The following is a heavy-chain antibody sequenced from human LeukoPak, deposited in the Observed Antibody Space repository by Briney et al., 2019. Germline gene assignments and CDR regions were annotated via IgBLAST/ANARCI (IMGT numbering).Heavy chain of an antibody. D-gene: IGHD3-16*02. Sequence: PTGGSLRLSCAASGFTFSSYAMSWVRQAPGKGAEWVSAISGSGGSTYYADSVKGRFTISRDNSKNTLYLQMNCLRAEDTAVYYCAKDPHEITFGGVIARKDYWGQGTLVTVSS. CDR1: GFTFSSYA. J-gene: IGHJ4*02. CDR3: AKDPHEITFGGVIARKDY. CDR2: ISGSGGST. V-gene: IGHV3-23*01.